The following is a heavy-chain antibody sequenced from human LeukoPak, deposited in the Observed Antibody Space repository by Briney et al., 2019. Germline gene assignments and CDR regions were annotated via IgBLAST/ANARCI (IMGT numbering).Heavy chain of an antibody. V-gene: IGHV4-34*01. Sequence: PSETLSLTCAVYGGSFSGYYWSWIRQPPGKGLEWIGEINHSGSTNYNPSLKSRVTISVDTSKNQFSLKLSSVTAADTAVYYCARVVAFGVVIGGWYYFDYWGQGTLVTVSS. CDR2: INHSGST. CDR3: ARVVAFGVVIGGWYYFDY. CDR1: GGSFSGYY. D-gene: IGHD3-3*01. J-gene: IGHJ4*02.